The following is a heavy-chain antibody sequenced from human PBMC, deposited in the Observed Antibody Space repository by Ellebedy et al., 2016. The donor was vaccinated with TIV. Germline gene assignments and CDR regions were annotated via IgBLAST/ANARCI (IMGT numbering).Heavy chain of an antibody. J-gene: IGHJ4*02. D-gene: IGHD3-3*01. Sequence: SETLSLTXAVYGGSFSGYYWSWIRQPPGKGLEWIGEINHSGSTNYNPSLKSRVTISVDTSKNQFSLKLSSVTAADTAVYYCARDYELVLDYWGQGTLVTVSS. CDR3: ARDYELVLDY. V-gene: IGHV4-34*01. CDR2: INHSGST. CDR1: GGSFSGYY.